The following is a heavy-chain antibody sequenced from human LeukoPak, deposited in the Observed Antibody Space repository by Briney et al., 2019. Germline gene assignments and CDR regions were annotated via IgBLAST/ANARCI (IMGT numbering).Heavy chain of an antibody. Sequence: PGRSLRLSCAASGFTFSSYAMHWVGQAPGKGLEWVAVISYDGSNKYYADSVKGRFTISRDNSKNTLYLQMNSLRAEDTAVYYCARDSGSSGRSLPVYFDYWGQGTLVTVSS. V-gene: IGHV3-30-3*01. D-gene: IGHD6-19*01. J-gene: IGHJ4*02. CDR3: ARDSGSSGRSLPVYFDY. CDR1: GFTFSSYA. CDR2: ISYDGSNK.